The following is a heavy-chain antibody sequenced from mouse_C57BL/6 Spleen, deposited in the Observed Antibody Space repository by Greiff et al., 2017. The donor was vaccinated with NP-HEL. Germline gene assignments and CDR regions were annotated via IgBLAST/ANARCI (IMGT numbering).Heavy chain of an antibody. CDR3: AGPIYYDYYAWFAY. J-gene: IGHJ3*01. CDR1: GYTFTSYW. V-gene: IGHV1-64*01. D-gene: IGHD2-4*01. CDR2: IHPNSGST. Sequence: QVQLQQPGAELVKPGASVKLSCKASGYTFTSYWMHWVKQRPGQGLEWIGMIHPNSGSTNYNEKFKSKATLTVDKSSSTAYMQLSSLTSEDSAVYYCAGPIYYDYYAWFAYWGQGTLVTVSA.